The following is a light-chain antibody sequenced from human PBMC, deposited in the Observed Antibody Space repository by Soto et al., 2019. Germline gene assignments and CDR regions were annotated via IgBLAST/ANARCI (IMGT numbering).Light chain of an antibody. CDR3: MQALQTPLT. CDR2: LGF. V-gene: IGKV2-28*01. Sequence: DVVMTQSPLSLPVTPGEPASISCRSSQSLLHSNGYNYLDWYLQKPGQSPQLLIYLGFNRASGAPDRLNGSGSGTDFTLKINRVEAEDVWVYYCMQALQTPLTFGQGTKVDIK. CDR1: QSLLHSNGYNY. J-gene: IGKJ1*01.